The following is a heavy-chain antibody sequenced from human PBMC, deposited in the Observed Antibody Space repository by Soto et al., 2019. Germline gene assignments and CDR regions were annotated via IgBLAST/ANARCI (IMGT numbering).Heavy chain of an antibody. CDR1: GFTFSSYA. Sequence: GGSLRLSCATSGFTFSSYAMSWVRQAPVKGLEWVSGISVSGDSRYDADSVKGRFTISRDNSKSTLYLQLNSLRAEDTAVYYCATIFRYFDPEYWGQGVLVTVS. D-gene: IGHD3-9*01. CDR3: ATIFRYFDPEY. V-gene: IGHV3-23*01. CDR2: ISVSGDSR. J-gene: IGHJ4*02.